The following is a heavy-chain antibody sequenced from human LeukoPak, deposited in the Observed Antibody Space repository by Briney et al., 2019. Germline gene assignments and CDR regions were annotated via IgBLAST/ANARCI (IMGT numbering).Heavy chain of an antibody. D-gene: IGHD6-19*01. Sequence: PGGSLRLSCAASGFTFSSYAMHWVRQAPGKGLEWVAVISYDGSNKYYADSVKGRFTISRDNSKNTLYLQMNSLRAEDTAVYYCARGGMRGSSYSSGWQNWGQGTLVTVSS. CDR1: GFTFSSYA. CDR3: ARGGMRGSSYSSGWQN. J-gene: IGHJ4*02. V-gene: IGHV3-30-3*01. CDR2: ISYDGSNK.